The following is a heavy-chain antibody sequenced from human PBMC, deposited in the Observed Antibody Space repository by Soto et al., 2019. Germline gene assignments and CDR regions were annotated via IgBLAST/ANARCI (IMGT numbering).Heavy chain of an antibody. D-gene: IGHD3-9*01. Sequence: QVQLVQSGAEVKKPGASVKVSCKASGYTFTSYGISWVRQAPGQGLEWMGWISAYNGNTNYAQKLQGRVTMTTDTSTSTAYREMRSLRSDDKAVYYCARAGADDWEILAEYFQHWGQGTMVTVSS. CDR3: ARAGADDWEILAEYFQH. CDR1: GYTFTSYG. J-gene: IGHJ1*01. CDR2: ISAYNGNT. V-gene: IGHV1-18*01.